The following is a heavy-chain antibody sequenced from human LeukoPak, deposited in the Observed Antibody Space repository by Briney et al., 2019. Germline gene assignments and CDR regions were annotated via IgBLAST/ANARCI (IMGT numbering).Heavy chain of an antibody. J-gene: IGHJ4*02. V-gene: IGHV1-24*01. D-gene: IGHD6-13*01. CDR2: FDPEDGET. CDR1: GYTLTELS. Sequence: ASVKVSCKVSGYTLTELSMHWVRQAPGKGLEWMGGFDPEDGETIYAQKFQGRVTMTEDTSTDTAYMELSSLRSEDTAVYYRAGSSSWTPSGDYWGQGTLVTVSS. CDR3: AGSSSWTPSGDY.